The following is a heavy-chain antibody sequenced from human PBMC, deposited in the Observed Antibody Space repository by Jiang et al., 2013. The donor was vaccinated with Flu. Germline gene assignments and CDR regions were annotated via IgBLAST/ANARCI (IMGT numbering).Heavy chain of an antibody. CDR2: FEAKTNRYAT. Sequence: GSLKLSCAASGFTFSGSAIHSGPPGLPGKGWSGLAIFEAKTNRYATTYTASVKGRFTISRDDSKNTAYLQMNSLKTADTAVYYCTRLYYFDSSSPADYYYGMDVWGQGTTVTVSS. CDR3: TRLYYFDSSSPADYYYGMDV. V-gene: IGHV3-73*01. CDR1: GFTFSGSA. D-gene: IGHD3-22*01. J-gene: IGHJ6*02.